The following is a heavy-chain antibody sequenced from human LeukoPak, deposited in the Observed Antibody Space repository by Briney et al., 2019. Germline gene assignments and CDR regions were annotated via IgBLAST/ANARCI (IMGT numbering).Heavy chain of an antibody. J-gene: IGHJ4*02. Sequence: SETLSLTCAVSGGSISSGGSSWSWIRQPPGKGLEWIGYIYHSGSAYYNPSLKSRVTISVDRSKNQFSLKLSSVTAADTAVYYCARGIVLTLWGQGTLVTVSS. CDR2: IYHSGSA. CDR1: GGSISSGGSS. D-gene: IGHD2-8*01. CDR3: ARGIVLTL. V-gene: IGHV4-30-2*01.